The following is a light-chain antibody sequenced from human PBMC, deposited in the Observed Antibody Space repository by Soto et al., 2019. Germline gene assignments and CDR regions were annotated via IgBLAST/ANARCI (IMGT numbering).Light chain of an antibody. CDR3: CSYTTSSSRL. J-gene: IGLJ1*01. V-gene: IGLV2-14*01. CDR1: SSDVGHYNF. CDR2: DVS. Sequence: LTQPASVSGSPGQSITISCTGTSSDVGHYNFVSWYQQHPGNAPKLMIYDVSIRASGVSDRFSGSKSGNTASLTISGLQAEDEADYYCCSYTTSSSRLFGTGTKVTVL.